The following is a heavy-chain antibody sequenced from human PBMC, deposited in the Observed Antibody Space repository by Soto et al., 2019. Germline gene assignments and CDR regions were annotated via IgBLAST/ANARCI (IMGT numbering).Heavy chain of an antibody. CDR2: IYHSGSI. J-gene: IGHJ4*02. CDR1: GGSFASGGYS. CDR3: ARGPPHHY. Sequence: TLSLTWAVSGGSFASGGYSWSWIRQPPGKGLEWIGYIYHSGSIYYNPSLKSRVTISVDRSKNQFSLKLSSVTAADTAIYYCARGPPHHYWGQGTLVTVSS. V-gene: IGHV4-30-2*01.